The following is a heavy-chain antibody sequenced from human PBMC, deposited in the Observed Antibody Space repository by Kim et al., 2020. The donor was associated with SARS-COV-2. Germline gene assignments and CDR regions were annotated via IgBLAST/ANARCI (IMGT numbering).Heavy chain of an antibody. CDR3: ARYDSGSYDY. J-gene: IGHJ4*02. CDR2: IYYSGST. CDR1: GGSISSSSYY. D-gene: IGHD3-16*01. V-gene: IGHV4-39*01. Sequence: SETLSLTCTVSGGSISSSSYYWGWIRQPPGKGLEWIGSIYYSGSTYYNPSLKSRVTISVDTSKNQFSLKLSSVTAADTAVYYCARYDSGSYDYWGQGTLVTVSS.